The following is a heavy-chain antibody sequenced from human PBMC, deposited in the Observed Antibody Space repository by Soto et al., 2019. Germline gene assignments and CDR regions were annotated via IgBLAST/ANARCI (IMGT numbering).Heavy chain of an antibody. J-gene: IGHJ4*02. Sequence: PSETLSLTCTVSGGSIRSGDYYWSWIRQPPGKGLESIGYIYYSGSTYYNPSLKSRVTISVDTSKNQFSLKLSSVTAADTAVYYCARENNVLPGGYFDYWGQGTLVTVSS. CDR1: GGSIRSGDYY. CDR2: IYYSGST. D-gene: IGHD3-10*01. CDR3: ARENNVLPGGYFDY. V-gene: IGHV4-30-4*01.